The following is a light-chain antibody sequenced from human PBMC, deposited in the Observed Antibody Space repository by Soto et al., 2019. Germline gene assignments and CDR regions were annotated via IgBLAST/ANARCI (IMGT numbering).Light chain of an antibody. Sequence: TLSLTIGRTSTIFRGARQSLTNPYIAWYQQKPGQAPRLLIYGICSRDTGIPDRFSSSVAGTYFTLTITSLEPAEFAGFYCQLYGSSEIIFGQGTRLEIK. CDR1: QSLTNPY. CDR2: GIC. V-gene: IGKV3-20*01. CDR3: QLYGSSEII. J-gene: IGKJ5*01.